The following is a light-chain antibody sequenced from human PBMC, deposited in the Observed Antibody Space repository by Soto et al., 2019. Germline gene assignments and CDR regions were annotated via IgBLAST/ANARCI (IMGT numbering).Light chain of an antibody. V-gene: IGKV3-11*01. CDR2: DTS. CDR3: QQRNNWPT. CDR1: QSVNNY. Sequence: EIVLTQSPATLSLSPGERATLSCRASQSVNNYLAWYQQKPGQAPRPLIYDTSNRATGIPARFSGSGSGTDFTHTISSLETEDFAVYYCQQRNNWPTFGGGTRVEIK. J-gene: IGKJ4*01.